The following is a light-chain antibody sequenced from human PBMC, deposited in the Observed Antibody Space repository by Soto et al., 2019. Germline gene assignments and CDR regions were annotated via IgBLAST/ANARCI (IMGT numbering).Light chain of an antibody. CDR3: QSYDSSLSGGV. J-gene: IGLJ1*01. CDR1: SSNIGAGYD. V-gene: IGLV1-40*01. Sequence: QSVLTQPPSVSGAPGQRVTISCTGSSSNIGAGYDVHWYQQLPGTAPKLLIYSNNNRPSGVPDRFSGSKSGTSASLAITGLQAEYEADYYCQSYDSSLSGGVFGTGTKVTVL. CDR2: SNN.